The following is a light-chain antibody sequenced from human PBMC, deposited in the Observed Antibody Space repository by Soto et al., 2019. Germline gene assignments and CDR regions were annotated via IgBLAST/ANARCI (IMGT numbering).Light chain of an antibody. Sequence: EIVMTQSPATLSVSPGERATLSCRASQSVNNNLAWYQQKPGQAPRLLVYGASTRATGIPARFSGSGSGTEFTLTISSLQSEDFAVYYCQQYNNRPLTFGAGTKVDIK. CDR1: QSVNNN. J-gene: IGKJ4*01. CDR2: GAS. CDR3: QQYNNRPLT. V-gene: IGKV3-15*01.